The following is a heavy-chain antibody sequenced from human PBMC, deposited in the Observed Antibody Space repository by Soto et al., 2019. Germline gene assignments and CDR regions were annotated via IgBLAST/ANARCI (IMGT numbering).Heavy chain of an antibody. V-gene: IGHV3-23*01. J-gene: IGHJ4*02. D-gene: IGHD2-2*01. CDR3: ARDPGGHYCTSTSCLYFFDH. CDR1: GFTFSNHA. Sequence: EVQLLESGGALVQPGGSLRLSCAASGFTFSNHAMNWVRQAPGKGLEWVSTISDSGSTYYADSVKGRFTISRDNSKNTLYLQMNRLRAEDTAVYDCARDPGGHYCTSTSCLYFFDHWGQGTLVIVSS. CDR2: ISDSGST.